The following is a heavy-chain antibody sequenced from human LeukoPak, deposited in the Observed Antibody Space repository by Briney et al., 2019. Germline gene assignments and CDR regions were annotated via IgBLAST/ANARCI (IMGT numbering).Heavy chain of an antibody. Sequence: GGSLRLPCAASGFAFSGSAMHWVRQASGKGLEWVGRIRSKTHSYATAYAASVKGRFTISRDDSKNTAYLQMNSLKSEDTAVYYCSRLAGDEYFDISRGPDWGQGTLVTVSS. J-gene: IGHJ4*02. V-gene: IGHV3-73*01. CDR2: IRSKTHSYAT. CDR3: SRLAGDEYFDISRGPD. CDR1: GFAFSGSA. D-gene: IGHD3-9*01.